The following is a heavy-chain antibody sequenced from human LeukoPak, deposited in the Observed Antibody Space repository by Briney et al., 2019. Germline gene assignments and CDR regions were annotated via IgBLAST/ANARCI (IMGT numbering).Heavy chain of an antibody. CDR2: ISGGGGST. CDR3: AESGVSGFDY. CDR1: GFTFSSYA. V-gene: IGHV3-23*01. Sequence: GGSLRLSCAASGFTFSSYAVSWVRQAPGKGLEWVSAISGGGGSTYYADSVKGRFTIFRDNSKNTLYLQMNSLRAEDTAVYYCAESGVSGFDYWGQGTLVTVSS. D-gene: IGHD3-10*01. J-gene: IGHJ4*02.